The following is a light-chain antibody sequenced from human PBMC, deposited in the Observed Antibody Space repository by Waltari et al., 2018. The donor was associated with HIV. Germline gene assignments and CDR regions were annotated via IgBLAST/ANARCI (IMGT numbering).Light chain of an antibody. J-gene: IGLJ2*01. CDR1: SSNIGAGYD. Sequence: SVLTQPPSVSGAPGQRVTISCTGSSSNIGAGYDVHWYQPLPGTAPKLLSYGNSNRPSGVPDRFSGSKSGTAASLAITGLQAEDEADYYCQSYDSSLSGSVVFGGGTKLTVL. CDR2: GNS. CDR3: QSYDSSLSGSVV. V-gene: IGLV1-40*01.